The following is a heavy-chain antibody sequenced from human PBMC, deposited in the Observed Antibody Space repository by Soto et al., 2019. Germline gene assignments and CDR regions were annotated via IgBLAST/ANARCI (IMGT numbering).Heavy chain of an antibody. Sequence: PGGSLRLSCAASGFTFSSYEMNWVRQAPGKGLEWVSYISSSGSTIYYADSVKGRFTISRDNAKNSLYLQMNSLRAKDTAVYYCASALRFLEWLPSPLYYWGQGTLVTVSS. CDR1: GFTFSSYE. V-gene: IGHV3-48*03. CDR2: ISSSGSTI. D-gene: IGHD3-3*01. J-gene: IGHJ4*02. CDR3: ASALRFLEWLPSPLYY.